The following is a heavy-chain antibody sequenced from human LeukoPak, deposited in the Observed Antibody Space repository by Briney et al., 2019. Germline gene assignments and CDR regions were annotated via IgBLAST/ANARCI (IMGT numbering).Heavy chain of an antibody. CDR3: AKETPSHGFGELTGDLDY. CDR2: ISYDGDNK. D-gene: IGHD3-10*01. CDR1: GFTFSIYA. V-gene: IGHV3-30-3*01. Sequence: GRSLRLSCAASGFTFSIYAMHWVRQAPGKGLQWVALISYDGDNKYYADSVKGRFTISRDNSKNTLYLQMNSLRAEDTAVYYCAKETPSHGFGELTGDLDYWGQGTLVTVSS. J-gene: IGHJ4*02.